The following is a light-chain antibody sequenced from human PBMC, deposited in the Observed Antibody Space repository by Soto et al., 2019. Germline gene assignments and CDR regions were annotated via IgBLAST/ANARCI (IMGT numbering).Light chain of an antibody. V-gene: IGKV3-11*01. CDR1: QSVGTY. CDR2: DAS. Sequence: EIVLTQSPATLSLSPGERAILSCRASQSVGTYLAWYQQKPGQAPRLLIYDASNRATGIPARFGGSGSGTDFTLTINSLEPEDFAVYYCQQRSNWPRTFGPGTKVDIK. CDR3: QQRSNWPRT. J-gene: IGKJ3*01.